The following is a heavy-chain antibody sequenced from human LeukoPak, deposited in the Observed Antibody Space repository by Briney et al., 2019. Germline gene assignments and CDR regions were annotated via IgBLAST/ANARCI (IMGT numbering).Heavy chain of an antibody. CDR2: ISGSGGST. D-gene: IGHD3-3*01. CDR1: GFTFSSYA. CDR3: AKDSTVSGSYYGMDV. Sequence: GGSLRLSCAASGFTFSSYAMSWVRQAPGKGLEWVSTISGSGGSTYYADSVKGRFTISRDNSKNTLYLQMNSLRAEDTAVYSCAKDSTVSGSYYGMDVWGQGTTVTVSS. J-gene: IGHJ6*02. V-gene: IGHV3-23*01.